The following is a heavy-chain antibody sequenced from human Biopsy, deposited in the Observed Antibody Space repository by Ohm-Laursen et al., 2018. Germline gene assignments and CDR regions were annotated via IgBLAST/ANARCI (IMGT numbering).Heavy chain of an antibody. CDR1: GYTLTDLS. CDR2: FAPENGKT. J-gene: IGHJ4*02. Sequence: ASVKVSCKVSGYTLTDLSMHWVRQAPGKGLEWMGGFAPENGKTIYAQKFQGRVTMTEDTSTDTAYMELSNLRSEDTAVYYCAGDTNNWNVNYWGQGTLVIVSS. CDR3: AGDTNNWNVNY. D-gene: IGHD1-20*01. V-gene: IGHV1-24*01.